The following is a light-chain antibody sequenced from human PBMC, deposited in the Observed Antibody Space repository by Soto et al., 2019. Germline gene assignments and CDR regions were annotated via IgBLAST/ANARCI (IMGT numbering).Light chain of an antibody. CDR2: ATS. V-gene: IGKV3-20*01. J-gene: IGKJ2*01. CDR3: QQYDTSPPMYT. Sequence: EIVLTQSPGTLSLSPGERATLSCRASQSVDSTYLAWYQQKPDQSPRLLIYATSTRAAGIPDRFSGSGSGTDFTLTISRLEPDDVAVYYCQQYDTSPPMYTFGQGTK. CDR1: QSVDSTY.